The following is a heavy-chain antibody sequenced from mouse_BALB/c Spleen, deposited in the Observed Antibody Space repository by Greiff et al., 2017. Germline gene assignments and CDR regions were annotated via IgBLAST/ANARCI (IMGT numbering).Heavy chain of an antibody. CDR1: GYSFTGYY. D-gene: IGHD2-14*01. J-gene: IGHJ4*01. Sequence: LVKTGASVKISCKASGYSFTGYYMHWVKQSHGKSLEWIGYISCYNGATSYNQKFKGKATFTVDTSSSTAYMQFNRLTSEDSAVYYCARGYHGDYAMDYWGQGTSVTVSS. CDR2: ISCYNGAT. V-gene: IGHV1S34*01. CDR3: ARGYHGDYAMDY.